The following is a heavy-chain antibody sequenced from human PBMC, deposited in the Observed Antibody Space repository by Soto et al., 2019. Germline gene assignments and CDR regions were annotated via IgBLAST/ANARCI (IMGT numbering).Heavy chain of an antibody. CDR2: ISYDGSNK. D-gene: IGHD5-18*01. J-gene: IGHJ4*02. V-gene: IGHV3-30*18. Sequence: GGSLRLSCAASGFTFSSYGMHWVRQAPGKGLEWVAVISYDGSNKYYADSVKGRFTISRDNSKNTLYLQMNSLRAEDTAVYYCAKPLGIVDTAMEIPKANFDYWGQGTLVTVSS. CDR3: AKPLGIVDTAMEIPKANFDY. CDR1: GFTFSSYG.